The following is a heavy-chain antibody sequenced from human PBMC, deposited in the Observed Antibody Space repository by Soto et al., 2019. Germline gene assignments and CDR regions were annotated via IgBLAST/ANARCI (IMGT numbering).Heavy chain of an antibody. CDR2: INPSGGST. V-gene: IGHV1-46*03. Sequence: ASVKVSCKASGYTFTSYYMHWVRQAPGQGLEWMGIINPSGGSTSYAQKFQGRVTMTRDTSTSTVYMELSSLRSEDTAVYYRARGVRKDSGYDRKEFDYWGQGTLVTVSS. CDR1: GYTFTSYY. J-gene: IGHJ4*02. D-gene: IGHD5-12*01. CDR3: ARGVRKDSGYDRKEFDY.